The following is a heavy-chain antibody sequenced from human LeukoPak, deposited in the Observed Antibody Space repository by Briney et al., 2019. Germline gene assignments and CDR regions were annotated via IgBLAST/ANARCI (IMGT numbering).Heavy chain of an antibody. Sequence: ASETLSLTCTVSGGSISSHYWSWIRQPPGKGLEWIGYIYYSGSTNYNPSLKSRVTISVDTSKNHFSLKLSSVTAADTAVYYCARGNNRYSAPFDYWGPGTLVTVSS. CDR3: ARGNNRYSAPFDY. CDR2: IYYSGST. CDR1: GGSISSHY. D-gene: IGHD1-14*01. V-gene: IGHV4-59*11. J-gene: IGHJ4*02.